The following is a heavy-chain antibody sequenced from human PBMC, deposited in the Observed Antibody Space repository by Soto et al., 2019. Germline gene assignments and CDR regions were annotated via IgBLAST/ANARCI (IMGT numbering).Heavy chain of an antibody. J-gene: IGHJ4*02. CDR1: GFTFSSYA. Sequence: GGSLRLSCAASGFTFSSYAMSWVRQAPGKGLEWVSAISGSGGSTYYADSVKGRFTISRDNSKNTLYLQMNSLRAEDTAVYYCAKTKYYDFWSATDYWGQGTLVTVSS. CDR3: AKTKYYDFWSATDY. CDR2: ISGSGGST. D-gene: IGHD3-3*01. V-gene: IGHV3-23*01.